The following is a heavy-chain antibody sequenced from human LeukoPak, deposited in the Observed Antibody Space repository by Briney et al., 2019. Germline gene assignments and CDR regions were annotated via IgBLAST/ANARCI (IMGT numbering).Heavy chain of an antibody. D-gene: IGHD6-19*01. CDR2: ISDSGGST. CDR3: ARVGVGTVAGNYFDD. Sequence: GSLRLSCAASGFTFSRYVMSWVGQAPGKGLQWVSGISDSGGSTYYVDSVKGRFTISRDNSKNTLYLEMNSLRPEDTAVYYCARVGVGTVAGNYFDDWGQGTLVTVSS. CDR1: GFTFSRYV. V-gene: IGHV3-23*01. J-gene: IGHJ4*02.